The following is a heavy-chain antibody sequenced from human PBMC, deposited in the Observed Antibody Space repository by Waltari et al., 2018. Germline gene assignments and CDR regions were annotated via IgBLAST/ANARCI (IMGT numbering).Heavy chain of an antibody. V-gene: IGHV4-38-2*01. CDR2: IYHSGTT. CDR1: GHSISSGYF. D-gene: IGHD2-2*01. Sequence: QVHLQESGPGLVRPSETLSLTCPVSGHSISSGYFWGWIRQPPGKGLEWLGSIYHSGTTYYNPSLESRVTILVDKSKNQFSLMLTSVTAADTAVYYCARLPADNYAFDIWGQGTMVTVSS. J-gene: IGHJ3*02. CDR3: ARLPADNYAFDI.